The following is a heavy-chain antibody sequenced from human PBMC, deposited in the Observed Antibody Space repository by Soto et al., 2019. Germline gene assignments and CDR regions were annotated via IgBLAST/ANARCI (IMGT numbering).Heavy chain of an antibody. CDR1: GFAFSTYW. CDR2: ISGDGSGT. CDR3: SRGASGGKFDL. V-gene: IGHV3-74*01. J-gene: IGHJ2*01. D-gene: IGHD3-10*01. Sequence: EVQVVESGGGLVQPGGSLRLSCAASGFAFSTYWMHWVRQSPRKGLEWVSRISGDGSGTTYADSVRGRITVSRDNARSSVYLEMNSLRAEDTAVYYCSRGASGGKFDLWGRGTLVTVSS.